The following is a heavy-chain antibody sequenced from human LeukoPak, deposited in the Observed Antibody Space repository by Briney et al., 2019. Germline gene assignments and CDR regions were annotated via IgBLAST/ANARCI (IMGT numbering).Heavy chain of an antibody. V-gene: IGHV4-31*03. J-gene: IGHJ4*02. CDR1: GGSISSGGYY. CDR3: ARVVGGNSVSFDY. Sequence: SETLSLTCTVSGGSISSGGYYWSWIRQHPGKGLEWIGYIYYSGSTYHNPPLKSRVTISVDASKNQFSLKLSSVTAADTAVYYCARVVGGNSVSFDYWGQGTLVTVSS. D-gene: IGHD4-23*01. CDR2: IYYSGST.